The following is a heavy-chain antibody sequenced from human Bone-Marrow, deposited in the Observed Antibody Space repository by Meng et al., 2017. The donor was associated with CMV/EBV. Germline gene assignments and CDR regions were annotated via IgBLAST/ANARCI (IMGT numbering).Heavy chain of an antibody. CDR3: AKRNYGDSVRWFDP. Sequence: ASGYTFANYDIAWVRQATGQGLEWMGWMNPNSGNTGYAQKFQGRVAMTRDTSITTAYMELNSLTSEDTAVYYCAKRNYGDSVRWFDPWGLGTLVTVS. D-gene: IGHD4-17*01. CDR1: GYTFANYD. CDR2: MNPNSGNT. J-gene: IGHJ5*02. V-gene: IGHV1-8*01.